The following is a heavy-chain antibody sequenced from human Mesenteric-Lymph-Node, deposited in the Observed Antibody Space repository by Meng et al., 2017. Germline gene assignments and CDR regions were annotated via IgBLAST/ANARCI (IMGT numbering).Heavy chain of an antibody. D-gene: IGHD2-15*01. V-gene: IGHV4-4*02. CDR1: GGSISSSFY. J-gene: IGHJ4*02. CDR3: VRHGGKYFDS. Sequence: QVQLQESGPVLVEPSGTLSLNCTVSGGSISSSFYWSWVRQSPGKGLEWIGQIYLAGSPNYNPSLESRVTISVDKSKNQFSLRLTSVTAADTAIFYCVRHGGKYFDSWGQGTLVTVSS. CDR2: IYLAGSP.